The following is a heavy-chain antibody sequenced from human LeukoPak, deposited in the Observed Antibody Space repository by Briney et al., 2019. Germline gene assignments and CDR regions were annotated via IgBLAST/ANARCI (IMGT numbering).Heavy chain of an antibody. J-gene: IGHJ4*02. CDR2: TRDKPDSYTT. CDR3: ARAAFGRGGFDY. Sequence: GGSLRLSCAASGFIFSDHYMDWVRQAPGKGLEWVGRTRDKPDSYTTEYAASVKGRFTISRDDSKNSLYLQMNSLKTEDTAVYYCARAAFGRGGFDYWGQGTLVTVSS. D-gene: IGHD6-13*01. V-gene: IGHV3-72*01. CDR1: GFIFSDHY.